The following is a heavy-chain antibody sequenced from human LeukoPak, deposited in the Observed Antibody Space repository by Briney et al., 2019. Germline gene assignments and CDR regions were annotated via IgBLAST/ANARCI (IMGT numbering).Heavy chain of an antibody. V-gene: IGHV3-30*02. D-gene: IGHD6-13*01. Sequence: GGSLRLSCAASGFTFSDYGMHWVRQAPGKGLEWVAFIRYDGSDKYYADSVKGRFTISRDNPKNTLYVQMNTLRAEDTAVYYCAKDIGRSSYYYFDYWGQGTLVTVSS. CDR3: AKDIGRSSYYYFDY. CDR1: GFTFSDYG. J-gene: IGHJ4*02. CDR2: IRYDGSDK.